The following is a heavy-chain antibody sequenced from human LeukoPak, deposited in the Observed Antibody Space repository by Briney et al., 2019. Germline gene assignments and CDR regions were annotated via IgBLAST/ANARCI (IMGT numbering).Heavy chain of an antibody. J-gene: IGHJ3*02. V-gene: IGHV3-7*01. D-gene: IGHD4-17*01. CDR2: IKRDRSEK. CDR1: GFTFSSYW. CDR3: ARVDYGDAFDI. Sequence: GGSLRLSCAASGFTFSSYWMTWVRQAPGKGLEWVANIKRDRSEKYYVDSVKGRFTISRDNAKNSLYLQMNSLRAEDTAVYYCARVDYGDAFDIWGQGTMVTVSS.